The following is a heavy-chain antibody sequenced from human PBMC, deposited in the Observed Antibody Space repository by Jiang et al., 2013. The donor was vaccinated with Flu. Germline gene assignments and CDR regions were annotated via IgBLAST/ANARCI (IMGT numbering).Heavy chain of an antibody. Sequence: AEVKKPGASVKVSCKASGYTFTSYGISWVRQAPGQGLEWMGWVSAYNGNTNYAQKFQGRVTMTTDTSTRTVYMELRSLRSDDTAVYYCARENSGPFDHWGQGTLVTVSS. J-gene: IGHJ4*02. CDR2: VSAYNGNT. CDR1: GYTFTSYG. CDR3: ARENSGPFDH. D-gene: IGHD5-12*01. V-gene: IGHV1-18*01.